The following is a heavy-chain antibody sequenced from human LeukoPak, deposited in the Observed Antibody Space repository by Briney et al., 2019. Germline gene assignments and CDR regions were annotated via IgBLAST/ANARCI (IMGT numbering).Heavy chain of an antibody. CDR3: AKGEYSSGWYPFDY. V-gene: IGHV3-23*01. D-gene: IGHD6-19*01. Sequence: PGGSLRLSCAASGFAFSSYAMTWVRQAPGKGLEWVSAISGSGGSTYYADSVKGRFTISRDNSKNTLYLQMNSLRAEDTAVYYCAKGEYSSGWYPFDYWGQGTLVTVSS. J-gene: IGHJ4*02. CDR1: GFAFSSYA. CDR2: ISGSGGST.